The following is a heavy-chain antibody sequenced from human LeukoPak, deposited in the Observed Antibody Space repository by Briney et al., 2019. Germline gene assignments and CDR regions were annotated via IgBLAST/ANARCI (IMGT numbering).Heavy chain of an antibody. CDR2: IRYDGSNK. CDR1: GFTFSSYG. CDR3: AGDCSSTSCSEGG. J-gene: IGHJ4*02. V-gene: IGHV3-30*02. D-gene: IGHD2-2*01. Sequence: GGSLRLSCAASGFTFSSYGMHWVRQAPGKGLEWVAFIRYDGSNKYYADSVKGRFTISRDNSKNTLYLQMNSLRAEDTAVYYCAGDCSSTSCSEGGWGQGTLVTVSS.